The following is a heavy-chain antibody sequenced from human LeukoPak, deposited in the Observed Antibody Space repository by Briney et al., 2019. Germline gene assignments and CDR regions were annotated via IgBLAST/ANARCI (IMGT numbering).Heavy chain of an antibody. D-gene: IGHD6-6*01. CDR3: ATDSSSNYYYMDV. CDR2: IIPIFGTA. J-gene: IGHJ6*03. CDR1: GYTFTSYA. V-gene: IGHV1-69*05. Sequence: SVKVSCKASGYTFTSYAISWVRQAPGQGLEWMGGIIPIFGTANYAQKFQGRVTITTDESTSTAYMELSSLRSEDTAVYYCATDSSSNYYYMDVWGKGTTVTVSS.